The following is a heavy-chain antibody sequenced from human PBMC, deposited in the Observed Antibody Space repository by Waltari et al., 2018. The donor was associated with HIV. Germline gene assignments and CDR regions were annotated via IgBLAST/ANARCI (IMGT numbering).Heavy chain of an antibody. CDR3: ARGERDGSGDYHHFDQ. Sequence: QEQFRQPGPRLVRPSQTLSLSCNVSGVSLPSASPSLRWIRHRPLKGLEWLGYLHSAGYTSSNPSFSGRVTLSMDIPKNEFSLMLASMTAADSGFYYCARGERDGSGDYHHFDQWGQGTPVTVS. CDR1: GVSLPSASPS. J-gene: IGHJ1*01. V-gene: IGHV4-30-4*01. CDR2: LHSAGYT. D-gene: IGHD4-17*01.